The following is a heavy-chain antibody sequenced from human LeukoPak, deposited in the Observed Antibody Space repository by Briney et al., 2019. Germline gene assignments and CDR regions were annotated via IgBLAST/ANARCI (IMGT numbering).Heavy chain of an antibody. CDR2: ISVYDGNT. V-gene: IGHV1-18*04. Sequence: ASVKVSCKASGYTFTSNYIHWVRQAPGQGLEWMGWISVYDGNTNYAQKLQGRVTMTTDTSTSTAYMELGSLRSDDTAVYYCARVEDGYLYAFDIWGQGTMVTVSS. CDR3: ARVEDGYLYAFDI. J-gene: IGHJ3*02. D-gene: IGHD5-24*01. CDR1: GYTFTSNY.